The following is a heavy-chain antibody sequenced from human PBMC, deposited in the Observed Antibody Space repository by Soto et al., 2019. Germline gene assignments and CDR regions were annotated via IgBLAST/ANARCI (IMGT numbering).Heavy chain of an antibody. Sequence: SETLSLTCTVSGGSISSGGYYWSWIRRHPGKGLECIGYIYYSGSTYYNPSLKSRVTISVDTSKNQFSLKLSSATAADTAVYYCARGGDSPYYYYGMGVWGQGTTGTVSS. V-gene: IGHV4-31*03. J-gene: IGHJ6*02. D-gene: IGHD4-17*01. CDR1: GGSISSGGYY. CDR3: ARGGDSPYYYYGMGV. CDR2: IYYSGST.